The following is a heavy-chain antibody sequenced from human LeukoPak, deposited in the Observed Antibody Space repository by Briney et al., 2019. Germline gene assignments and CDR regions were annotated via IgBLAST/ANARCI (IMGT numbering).Heavy chain of an antibody. V-gene: IGHV4-39*07. Sequence: SETLSLTCTVSGGSISSTSYYWGWIRQPPGKGLEWIGCISYHGSTYYNPSLKSRVTISVDTSKNQFSLKLSSVTAADTAVYYCARVVASYSCFDYWGQGTLVTVSS. CDR1: GGSISSTSYY. J-gene: IGHJ4*02. D-gene: IGHD2-15*01. CDR3: ARVVASYSCFDY. CDR2: ISYHGST.